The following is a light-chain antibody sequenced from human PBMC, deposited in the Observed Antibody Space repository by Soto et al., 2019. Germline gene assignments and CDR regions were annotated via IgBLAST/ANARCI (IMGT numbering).Light chain of an antibody. V-gene: IGKV1-5*03. CDR1: QSISSW. CDR2: TAS. J-gene: IGKJ1*01. CDR3: QRYNSYWT. Sequence: DIQMTQSPSTLSASVGDRVTITCRASQSISSWLAWYQQKPGKAPKLLIYTASSLESGVPSRVSGSGSGTDFTLTISSLQPDYFATYFCQRYNSYWTFGQGTKVEIK.